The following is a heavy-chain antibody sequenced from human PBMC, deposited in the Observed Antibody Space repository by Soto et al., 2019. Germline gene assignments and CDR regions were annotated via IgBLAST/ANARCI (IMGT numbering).Heavy chain of an antibody. J-gene: IGHJ5*02. CDR2: ISAYNGNT. V-gene: IGHV1-18*01. D-gene: IGHD4-4*01. Sequence: GASVKVSCKASGYTFTSYGISWVRQAPGQGLEWMGWISAYNGNTNYAQKLQGRVTMTTDTSTSTAYMELRSLRSDDTAVYYCARDVPNDYSNNDFWFDPWGQGTLVTVSS. CDR3: ARDVPNDYSNNDFWFDP. CDR1: GYTFTSYG.